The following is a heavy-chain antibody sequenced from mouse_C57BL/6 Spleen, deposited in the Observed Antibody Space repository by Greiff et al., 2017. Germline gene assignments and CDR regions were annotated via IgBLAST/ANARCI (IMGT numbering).Heavy chain of an antibody. J-gene: IGHJ3*01. CDR3: ARKGYYGYDGFAY. D-gene: IGHD2-2*01. V-gene: IGHV1-61*01. Sequence: VQLKQPGAELVRPGSSVKLSCKASGYTFTSYWMDWVKQRPGQGLEWIGNIYPSDSETHYNQKFKDKATLTVDKSSSTAYMQLSSLTSEDSAVYYCARKGYYGYDGFAYWGQGTLVTVSA. CDR1: GYTFTSYW. CDR2: IYPSDSET.